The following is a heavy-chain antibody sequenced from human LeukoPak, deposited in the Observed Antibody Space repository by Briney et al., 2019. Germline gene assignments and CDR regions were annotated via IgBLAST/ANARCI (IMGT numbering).Heavy chain of an antibody. CDR2: IIGSGAGSGGST. V-gene: IGHV3-23*01. CDR1: GFTFSSYV. CDR3: AARPSSGWYSY. J-gene: IGHJ4*02. D-gene: IGHD6-19*01. Sequence: GGSLRLSCAASGFTFSSYVMSWVRQAPGKGLEWVSVIIGSGAGSGGSTYYADSVKGRFTIPRDNSMNTLYLQMNSLRAEDTAVYYCAARPSSGWYSYWGQGTLVTVSS.